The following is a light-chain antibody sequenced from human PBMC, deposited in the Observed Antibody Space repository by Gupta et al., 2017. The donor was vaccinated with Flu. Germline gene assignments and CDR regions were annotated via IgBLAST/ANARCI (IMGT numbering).Light chain of an antibody. Sequence: DIVMTQTPLSLSVTAGQPASISCKSSQSLLQSDGRTYLYWYLQKAGQSPHLLIYEVSDRFSGVPDRFSGRGSGTDFTLRISRGEAEDVGVYSCRQRIQLPCSFGQGTKMEIK. J-gene: IGKJ2*02. V-gene: IGKV2D-29*02. CDR3: RQRIQLPCS. CDR1: QSLLQSDGRTY. CDR2: EVS.